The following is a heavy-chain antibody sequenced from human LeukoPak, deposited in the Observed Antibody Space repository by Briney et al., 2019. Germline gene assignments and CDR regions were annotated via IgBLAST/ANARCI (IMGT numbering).Heavy chain of an antibody. CDR2: INHSGST. V-gene: IGHV4-34*01. CDR3: ARGPLTDLFGVVIIPSDP. D-gene: IGHD3-3*01. CDR1: GGSFSDYY. J-gene: IGHJ5*02. Sequence: PSETLSLTSAVYGGSFSDYYWSWIRQPPGKGLYWIGEINHSGSTNYNPSLKSRVTISVDTPKNQFSLKLSSVTAADTAVYYCARGPLTDLFGVVIIPSDPWGQGTLVTVSS.